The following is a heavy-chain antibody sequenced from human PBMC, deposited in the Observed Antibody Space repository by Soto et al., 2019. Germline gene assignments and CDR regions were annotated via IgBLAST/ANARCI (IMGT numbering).Heavy chain of an antibody. D-gene: IGHD1-1*01. CDR2: INHSGST. CDR3: ASGHWRGHDFYY. CDR1: GGSFSGYY. V-gene: IGHV4-34*01. J-gene: IGHJ4*02. Sequence: SETLSLTCAVYGGSFSGYYWSWIRQPPGKGLEWIGEINHSGSTNYNPSLKSRVTISVDTSKNQFSLKLSSVTAADTAVYYCASGHWRGHDFYYWGQGNRVTVSS.